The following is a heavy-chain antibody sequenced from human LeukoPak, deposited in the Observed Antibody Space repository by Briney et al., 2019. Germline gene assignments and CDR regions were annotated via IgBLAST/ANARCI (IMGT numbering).Heavy chain of an antibody. D-gene: IGHD2/OR15-2a*01. CDR1: GGSISSGTYY. J-gene: IGHJ4*02. CDR2: IYYSGST. CDR3: VRPRQGTLSYVDS. Sequence: SETLSLTCTVSGGSISSGTYYWGWTRQPPGKGLDWIGSIYYSGSTYYNPSLKSRVTIFRDTSKNQFSLNMNFVTAADTAVYYCVRPRQGTLSYVDSWGQGTLVTVSS. V-gene: IGHV4-39*01.